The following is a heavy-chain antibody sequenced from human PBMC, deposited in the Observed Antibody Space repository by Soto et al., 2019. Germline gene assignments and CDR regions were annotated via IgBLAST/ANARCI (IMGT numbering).Heavy chain of an antibody. V-gene: IGHV1-18*01. Sequence: ASVKVSCKASGYTFTSYGISWVRQAPGQGLEWMGWISADNGNTNYAQKLQGRVTMTTDTSTSTAYMELRSLRSDATAVYYCARERDYDFWSGPNGFDPWGQGTLVTVSS. CDR2: ISADNGNT. D-gene: IGHD3-3*01. CDR3: ARERDYDFWSGPNGFDP. J-gene: IGHJ5*02. CDR1: GYTFTSYG.